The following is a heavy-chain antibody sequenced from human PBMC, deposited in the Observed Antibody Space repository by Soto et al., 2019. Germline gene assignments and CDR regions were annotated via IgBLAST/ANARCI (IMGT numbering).Heavy chain of an antibody. J-gene: IGHJ5*02. CDR1: GGSISSYY. V-gene: IGHV4-59*05. D-gene: IGHD6-19*01. CDR2: IYYSGST. CDR3: ASSHPGYSIGWYVVNWFYP. Sequence: PSETLSLTCTVSGGSISSYYWSWIRQPPGKGLEWIGSIYYSGSTYYNPSLKSRVTISVDTSKNQFSLKLSSVTAADTAVYYCASSHPGYSIGWYVVNWFYPWGQGTLVTVSS.